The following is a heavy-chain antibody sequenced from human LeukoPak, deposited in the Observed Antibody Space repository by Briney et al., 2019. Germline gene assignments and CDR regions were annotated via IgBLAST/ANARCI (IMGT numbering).Heavy chain of an antibody. CDR2: IYIGGST. Sequence: PGGSLRLSCAASGFTVGSNYMSWVRQAPGKGLEWVSIIYIGGSTYYADSVKGRFTISRDNSKNTLYLQMNSLRAEDTAVYYCANLATVTTVFDYWGQGTLVTVSS. V-gene: IGHV3-53*05. CDR1: GFTVGSNY. J-gene: IGHJ4*02. CDR3: ANLATVTTVFDY. D-gene: IGHD4-17*01.